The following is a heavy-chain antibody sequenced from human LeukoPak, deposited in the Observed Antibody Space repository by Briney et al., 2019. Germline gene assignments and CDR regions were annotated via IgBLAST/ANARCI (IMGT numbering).Heavy chain of an antibody. J-gene: IGHJ4*02. V-gene: IGHV4-61*08. D-gene: IGHD4-17*01. CDR1: GGSVSSGGYY. CDR2: VYDSGSG. CDR3: ARLRSGGYFEY. Sequence: SETLSLTCTVSGGSVSSGGYYWSWIRQPPGKGLDWIGYVYDSGSGKYKPSLNSRVTISIDTSKSQSSLKLNSVTAADTAVYYCARLRSGGYFEYWGQGTLVTVSS.